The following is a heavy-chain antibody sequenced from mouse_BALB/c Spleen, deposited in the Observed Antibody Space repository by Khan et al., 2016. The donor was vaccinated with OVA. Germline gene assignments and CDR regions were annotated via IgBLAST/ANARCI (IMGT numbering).Heavy chain of an antibody. D-gene: IGHD1-1*02. CDR3: SRGGGHFRFAY. CDR1: GYTFTDFA. V-gene: IGHV1S137*01. Sequence: VQLQQSGAELVRPGVSVKISCKGSGYTFTDFAIHWVKQSHAKSLEWIGVISTYYGDTNYNQHFKGKATMTVDKSSSTAYMELARLTSEDSASYYCSRGGGHFRFAYWGQGTLVTVSA. J-gene: IGHJ3*01. CDR2: ISTYYGDT.